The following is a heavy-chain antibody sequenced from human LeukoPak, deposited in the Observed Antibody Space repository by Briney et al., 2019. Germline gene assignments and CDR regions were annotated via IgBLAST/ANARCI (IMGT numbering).Heavy chain of an antibody. CDR3: ARERRGGLSGSLGGLFASYHTYYYMDV. CDR2: INPSDGAT. D-gene: IGHD1-26*01. V-gene: IGHV1-46*01. Sequence: GASVKVSCKASGYTFTTYYIHWVRQAPGQGLEWMGMINPSDGATTYAQKFQGRGTMTRDMSTTTVYMDVRTLRSEDTAVSFCARERRGGLSGSLGGLFASYHTYYYMDVWGRGTTVTVSS. CDR1: GYTFTTYY. J-gene: IGHJ6*03.